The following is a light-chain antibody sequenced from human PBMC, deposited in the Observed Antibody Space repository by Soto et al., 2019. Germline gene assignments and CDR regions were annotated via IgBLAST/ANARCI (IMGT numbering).Light chain of an antibody. CDR3: QQYNSYSSWT. CDR2: AAS. CDR1: QSVSRS. V-gene: IGKV1-5*01. J-gene: IGKJ1*01. Sequence: QLTQSPSSLSASVGDRVIITCRASQSVSRSLNWYQQKTGQAPKLLIYAASTLHSGVPSRFSGSGSGTEFTLTISSPQTHDFATYYCQQYNSYSSWTFGQGTKVDIK.